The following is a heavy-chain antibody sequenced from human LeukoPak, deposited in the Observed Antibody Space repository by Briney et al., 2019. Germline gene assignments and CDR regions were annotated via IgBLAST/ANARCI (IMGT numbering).Heavy chain of an antibody. CDR1: GFTFSNYW. D-gene: IGHD3-10*01. Sequence: GGSLRLSFPASGFTFSNYWVHGFRQAPGKGLVWFSRINRDGSTTNYADSVKGRFTVSRDNAKNTLNLQMNSLRAEDTAVYYCARDKKSGESSEIDYWGQGTLVTVSS. CDR2: INRDGSTT. CDR3: ARDKKSGESSEIDY. J-gene: IGHJ4*02. V-gene: IGHV3-74*01.